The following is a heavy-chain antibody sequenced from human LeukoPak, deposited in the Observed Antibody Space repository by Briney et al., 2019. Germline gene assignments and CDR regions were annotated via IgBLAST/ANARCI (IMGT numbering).Heavy chain of an antibody. Sequence: SVKVSCKASGGTFSSYAISWVRQAPGQGLEWMGRIIPILGIANYAQKFQGRVTITADKSTSTAYMELSSLRSEDTAVYYCARVGGDYGAFDYWGQGTLATVSS. D-gene: IGHD4-17*01. CDR1: GGTFSSYA. J-gene: IGHJ4*02. CDR3: ARVGGDYGAFDY. CDR2: IIPILGIA. V-gene: IGHV1-69*04.